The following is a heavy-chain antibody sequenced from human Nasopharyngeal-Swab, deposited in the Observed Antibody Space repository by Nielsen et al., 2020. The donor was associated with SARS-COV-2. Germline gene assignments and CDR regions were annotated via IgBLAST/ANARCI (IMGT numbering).Heavy chain of an antibody. CDR2: ISGSGGST. J-gene: IGHJ5*02. CDR3: AKEAGTHYAGGWFDP. CDR1: GFTFSSYA. D-gene: IGHD2-2*01. Sequence: GASLKISCAASGFTFSSYAMSWVRQAPGKGLEWVSAISGSGGSTYYADSAKGRFTISRDNSKNTLYLQMNSLRAEDTAVYYCAKEAGTHYAGGWFDPWGQGTLVTVSS. V-gene: IGHV3-23*01.